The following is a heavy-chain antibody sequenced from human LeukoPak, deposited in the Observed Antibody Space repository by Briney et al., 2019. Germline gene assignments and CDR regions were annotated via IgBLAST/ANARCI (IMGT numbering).Heavy chain of an antibody. J-gene: IGHJ4*02. V-gene: IGHV3-23*01. D-gene: IGHD3-16*02. CDR2: ISGSGGST. Sequence: PGGSLRLSCAASGFTFSSYAMSWVRQAPGKGLEWVSAISGSGGSTYYADSVKGRFAISRDNSKNTLYLQMNSLRAEDTAVYYCAKDGGYDYVWGSYRPLAPDYWGQGTLVTVSS. CDR1: GFTFSSYA. CDR3: AKDGGYDYVWGSYRPLAPDY.